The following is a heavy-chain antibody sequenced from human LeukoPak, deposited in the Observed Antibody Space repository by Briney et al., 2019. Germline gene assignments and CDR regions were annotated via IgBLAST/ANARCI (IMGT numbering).Heavy chain of an antibody. D-gene: IGHD4-17*01. J-gene: IGHJ4*02. CDR1: GFTFSSHA. CDR2: IITSGGST. Sequence: GGSLRLSCAASGFTFSSHAMSWVRQAPGKGLEWVSSIITSGGSTYNADSVRGRFTISRDNSKNTLYLQLNSLRAEDTAVYYCAKGRYGDYAFDYWGQGTLVTVSS. CDR3: AKGRYGDYAFDY. V-gene: IGHV3-23*01.